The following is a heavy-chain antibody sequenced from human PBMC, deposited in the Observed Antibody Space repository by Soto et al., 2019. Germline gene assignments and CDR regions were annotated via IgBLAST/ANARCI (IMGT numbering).Heavy chain of an antibody. V-gene: IGHV1-8*01. Sequence: QVQLVQSGLEVKKLGAPVKASSKASGYTFTSYDITWVRQATGQGLEWMGWMNPNSGNTGYAQKFQGRVTMTRNTSISTAYMELSSLRSEDTAVYYCARGGEDWNDPLSCWGQGTLVTVSS. CDR2: MNPNSGNT. CDR1: GYTFTSYD. D-gene: IGHD1-1*01. J-gene: IGHJ4*02. CDR3: ARGGEDWNDPLSC.